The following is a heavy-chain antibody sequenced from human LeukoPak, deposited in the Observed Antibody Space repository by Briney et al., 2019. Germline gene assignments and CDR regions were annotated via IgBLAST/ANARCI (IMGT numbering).Heavy chain of an antibody. CDR1: GDSVSSNSAT. J-gene: IGHJ4*02. Sequence: SQTLSLTCVIFGDSVSSNSATWNWIRQSPSRGLEWLGRTYYRSKWNTDFAVTVKSRITIRPDTSKNQISLQLKSVTPEDTAVYFCARGAFALDYWGQGTLVTVSS. CDR3: ARGAFALDY. D-gene: IGHD4/OR15-4a*01. CDR2: TYYRSKWNT. V-gene: IGHV6-1*01.